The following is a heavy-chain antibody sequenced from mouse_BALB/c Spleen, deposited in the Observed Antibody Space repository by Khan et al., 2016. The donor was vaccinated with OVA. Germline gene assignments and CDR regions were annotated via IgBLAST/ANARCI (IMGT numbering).Heavy chain of an antibody. CDR1: GYIFTNYV. J-gene: IGHJ2*01. V-gene: IGHV1S136*01. Sequence: VQLQQSGPELVKPGASVKMSCKASGYIFTNYVLHWVKQKSGQGLEWIGNINPYNGGTKYNEKFKGKATLASDKSSITAYMELSILTSEDSAVYYCARVNWQSYYFDYWGQGTTLTLSS. D-gene: IGHD4-1*01. CDR2: INPYNGGT. CDR3: ARVNWQSYYFDY.